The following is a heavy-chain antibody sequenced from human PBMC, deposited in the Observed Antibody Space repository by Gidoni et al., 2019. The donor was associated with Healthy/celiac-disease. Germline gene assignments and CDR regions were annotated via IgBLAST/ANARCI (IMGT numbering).Heavy chain of an antibody. CDR1: GFTFSSDA. V-gene: IGHV3-23*01. CDR2: IRGSGGST. D-gene: IGHD1-1*01. J-gene: IGHJ4*02. Sequence: EVQLLESGGGFVQPGGSLRLSCAASGFTFSSDAMSWVRQAPGQGLEWVSAIRGSGGSTYYADSGKGRFTISRDKSKNTLYLQMNSLRAEDTAVYYCAKEEMATTLFDYWGQGTLVTVSS. CDR3: AKEEMATTLFDY.